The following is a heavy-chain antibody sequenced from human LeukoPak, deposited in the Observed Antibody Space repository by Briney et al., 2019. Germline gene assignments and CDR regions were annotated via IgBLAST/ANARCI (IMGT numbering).Heavy chain of an antibody. Sequence: SETLSLTCTVAGGSISSHYWSWIRQPPGKELESIGYIYYSGSTNYNPSLKSRVTISVDTSKNQFSLKLSSVTAADTAVYYCARDHHEDYFDYWGQGTLVTVSS. CDR2: IYYSGST. J-gene: IGHJ4*02. D-gene: IGHD1-14*01. CDR1: GGSISSHY. CDR3: ARDHHEDYFDY. V-gene: IGHV4-59*11.